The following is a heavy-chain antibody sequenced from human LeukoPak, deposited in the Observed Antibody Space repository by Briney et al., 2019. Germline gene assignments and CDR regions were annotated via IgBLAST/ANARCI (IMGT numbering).Heavy chain of an antibody. D-gene: IGHD6-13*01. Sequence: GGSLRLSCAASGFSFSTYAMSWVRQAPGKGLEWVSTISGSGGGTYYADSVKGRFTISRDKSKNTLYLQMNSLRAEDTAIYYCAKESSQLAHYYFDYWGQGTLVTVSS. CDR2: ISGSGGGT. V-gene: IGHV3-23*01. CDR1: GFSFSTYA. J-gene: IGHJ4*02. CDR3: AKESSQLAHYYFDY.